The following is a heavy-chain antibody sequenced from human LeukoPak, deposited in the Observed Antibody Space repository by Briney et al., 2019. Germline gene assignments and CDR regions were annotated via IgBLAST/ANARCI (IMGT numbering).Heavy chain of an antibody. CDR3: ARRVWGHYYDSSGYYYGRLSGYYFDY. Sequence: PSETLSLTCSVSGDSISYFYWSWIRQAAGKGLEWIGRISASGSTDYNPSLKSRVTISVDTSKNQFSLKLSSVTAADTAVYYCARRVWGHYYDSSGYYYGRLSGYYFDYWGQGTLVTVSS. CDR1: GDSISYFY. D-gene: IGHD3-22*01. CDR2: ISASGST. J-gene: IGHJ4*02. V-gene: IGHV4-4*07.